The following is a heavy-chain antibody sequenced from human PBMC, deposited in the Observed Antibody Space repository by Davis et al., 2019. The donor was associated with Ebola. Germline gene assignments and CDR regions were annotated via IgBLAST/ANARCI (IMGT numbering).Heavy chain of an antibody. D-gene: IGHD7-27*01. J-gene: IGHJ4*02. V-gene: IGHV3-74*01. CDR3: AGRWGDYFDY. CDR2: ISSDGSLT. CDR1: GFTFDDYA. Sequence: GESLKISCAASGFTFDDYAMHWVRQAPGKGLVWVSRISSDGSLTSYADSVKGRFTISRDNANNTLFLQMSSLRAEDTAVYYCAGRWGDYFDYWGQGSLVTVSS.